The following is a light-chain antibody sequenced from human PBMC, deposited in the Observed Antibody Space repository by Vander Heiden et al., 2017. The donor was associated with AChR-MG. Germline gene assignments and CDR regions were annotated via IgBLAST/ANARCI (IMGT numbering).Light chain of an antibody. Sequence: QSALTQPPSASGSPGQSVTISCTGTSSDIGGYNYVSWYQQHPGKAPKLMIYEVNKRPSGVPDRFSASKSGNTASLTVSGLQAEDEADYYCTSYAGSNNVYVFGTGTKVTVL. J-gene: IGLJ1*01. CDR3: TSYAGSNNVYV. CDR1: SSDIGGYNY. CDR2: EVN. V-gene: IGLV2-8*01.